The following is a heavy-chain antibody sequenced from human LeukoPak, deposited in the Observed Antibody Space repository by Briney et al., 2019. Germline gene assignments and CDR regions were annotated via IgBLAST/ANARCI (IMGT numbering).Heavy chain of an antibody. CDR3: ARAYGNNGMDA. J-gene: IGHJ6*02. Sequence: EGSLRLSCEASGFSVSSTYMTWVRQAPGKGLEWVSVLYSGGYANYTGSVEGRFSISRDDSKNTLYLQMNSLRADDTALYYCARAYGNNGMDAWGQGTTATVSS. D-gene: IGHD4-23*01. CDR1: GFSVSSTY. CDR2: LYSGGYA. V-gene: IGHV3-53*01.